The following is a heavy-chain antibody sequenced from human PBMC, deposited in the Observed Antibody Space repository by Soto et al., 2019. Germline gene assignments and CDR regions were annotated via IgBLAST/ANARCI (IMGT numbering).Heavy chain of an antibody. CDR1: GYTFTDHY. CDR2: IHPNSGDT. D-gene: IGHD3-16*02. Sequence: QVQLVQSGAEVKEPGASVKVSCRTSGYTFTDHYINWVRQAPGQGPEYMGWIHPNSGDTKYTPRFQGRVTTTRDTSISTAHMELRSLTSDDTAVYYCARDLSRQSLKWFDPWGQGTLVTVSS. V-gene: IGHV1-2*02. CDR3: ARDLSRQSLKWFDP. J-gene: IGHJ5*02.